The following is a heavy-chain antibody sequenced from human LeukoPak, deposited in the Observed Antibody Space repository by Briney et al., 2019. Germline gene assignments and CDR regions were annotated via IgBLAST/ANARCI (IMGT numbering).Heavy chain of an antibody. J-gene: IGHJ4*02. Sequence: ASVKVSCKASGYTFTSYGISWVRQAPGQGLEWMGWISAYNGNTNYAQKLQGRVTITTDTSTSTAYMELRSLRSDDTAVYYCARDISTNIPYSSGWYDYFDYWGQGTLVTVSS. V-gene: IGHV1-18*01. CDR1: GYTFTSYG. D-gene: IGHD6-19*01. CDR2: ISAYNGNT. CDR3: ARDISTNIPYSSGWYDYFDY.